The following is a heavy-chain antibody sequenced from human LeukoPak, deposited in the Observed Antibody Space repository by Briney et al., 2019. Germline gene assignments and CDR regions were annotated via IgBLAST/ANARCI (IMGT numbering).Heavy chain of an antibody. CDR3: ARENYQGAFDI. J-gene: IGHJ3*02. CDR2: IYHSGST. CDR1: NNFIRNGYY. Sequence: PSETLSLTCAVSNNFIRNGYYWGWIRQPPGKGLEWIGSIYHSGSTYYNPSLKSRLTISLDTSKSHFSLNLSSVTAADTAVYYCARENYQGAFDIWGQGTIVTVSS. V-gene: IGHV4-38-2*01. D-gene: IGHD1-7*01.